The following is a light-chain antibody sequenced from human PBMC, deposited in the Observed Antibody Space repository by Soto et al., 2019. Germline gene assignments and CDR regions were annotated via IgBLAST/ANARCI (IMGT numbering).Light chain of an antibody. CDR2: DAS. CDR3: QQYHSYPYT. CDR1: PSISSW. Sequence: DIQMTQSPSTLSASVGDRVTITCRAIPSISSWLAGYQQKPGKAPKPLIYDASSLQIGVPSRFSGSGSGTEFTLTLSRLQPDDFATYYCQQYHSYPYTFGQGTKLEIK. J-gene: IGKJ2*01. V-gene: IGKV1-5*01.